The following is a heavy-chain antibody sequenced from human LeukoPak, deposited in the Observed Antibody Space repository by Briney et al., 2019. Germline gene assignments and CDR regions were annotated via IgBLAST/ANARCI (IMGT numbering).Heavy chain of an antibody. J-gene: IGHJ6*02. CDR2: IIPIFGTA. D-gene: IGHD2-21*02. V-gene: IGHV1-69*13. Sequence: ASVKVSCKASGGTFISYAISWVRQAPGQGLEWMGGIIPIFGTANYAQKFQGRVTITADESTSTAYMELSSLRSEDTAVYYCASDPLKHIVVVTAINYYYGMDVWGQGATVTVSS. CDR1: GGTFISYA. CDR3: ASDPLKHIVVVTAINYYYGMDV.